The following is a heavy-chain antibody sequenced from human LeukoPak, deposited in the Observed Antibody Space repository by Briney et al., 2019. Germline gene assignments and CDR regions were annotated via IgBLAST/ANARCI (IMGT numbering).Heavy chain of an antibody. J-gene: IGHJ6*03. Sequence: SETLSLTCTVSGVSISSYYWSWIRQPAGKGLEWIGRIYTSRSTNYNPSLKSRVTMSVDTSKNQFSLKLSSVTAADTAVYYCTRSSKGRYYYDSSGYSYYYYYMDVWGKGTTVTISS. CDR2: IYTSRST. D-gene: IGHD3-22*01. CDR3: TRSSKGRYYYDSSGYSYYYYYMDV. V-gene: IGHV4-4*07. CDR1: GVSISSYY.